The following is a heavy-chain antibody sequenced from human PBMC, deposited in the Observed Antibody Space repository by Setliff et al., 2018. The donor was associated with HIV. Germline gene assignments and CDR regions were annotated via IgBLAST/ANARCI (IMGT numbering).Heavy chain of an antibody. V-gene: IGHV1-2*02. CDR3: ARDANYGSSGYDREYFDY. J-gene: IGHJ4*02. Sequence: ASVKVSCKASGYTFTGHYMHWVRQAPGQGLQWTGWIDPHTGGPQYSQKFLGRVTMTRDTSISTVYMELTSLRSDDTAIYYCARDANYGSSGYDREYFDYWGQGTLVTVSS. CDR2: IDPHTGGP. D-gene: IGHD5-12*01. CDR1: GYTFTGHY.